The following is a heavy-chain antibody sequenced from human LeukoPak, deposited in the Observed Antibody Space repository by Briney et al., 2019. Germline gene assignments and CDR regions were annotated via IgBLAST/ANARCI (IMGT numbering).Heavy chain of an antibody. V-gene: IGHV1-8*01. CDR2: MNPNSGNT. D-gene: IGHD6-13*01. CDR3: ASALKRGSAGTLIDH. CDR1: GYSFTSHD. Sequence: ASVKVSCKASGYSFTSHDINWVRQATGQGLEWMGWMNPNSGNTGYAQKFQDRVTMTRNTSISTAYLELSSLGSKDTAMYYCASALKRGSAGTLIDHWGQGTLVTVSS. J-gene: IGHJ4*02.